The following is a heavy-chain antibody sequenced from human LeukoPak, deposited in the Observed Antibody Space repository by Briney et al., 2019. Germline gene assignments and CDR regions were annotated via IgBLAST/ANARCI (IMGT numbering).Heavy chain of an antibody. Sequence: SETLSLTCTVSGGSTSSSSYYWGWIRQPPGKGLEWIGSIYYSGSTYYNPSLKSRVTISVDTSKNQFSLKLSSVTAADTAVYYCARHDDFWSGNNWFDPWGQGTLVTVSS. V-gene: IGHV4-39*01. CDR1: GGSTSSSSYY. CDR3: ARHDDFWSGNNWFDP. CDR2: IYYSGST. D-gene: IGHD3-3*01. J-gene: IGHJ5*02.